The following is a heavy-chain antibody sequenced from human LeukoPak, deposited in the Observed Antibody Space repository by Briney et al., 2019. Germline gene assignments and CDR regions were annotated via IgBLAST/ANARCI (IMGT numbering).Heavy chain of an antibody. Sequence: GGSLRLSSATSGFTFSSYNMCWVRQAPGKGLEWVSSISSHSSYIYYADSVKGRFTISRDNAQNSLYLQMNSLRAEDTAVYYCARGDYPSIWGQGTLLTVSS. CDR1: GFTFSSYN. V-gene: IGHV3-21*01. D-gene: IGHD4-17*01. J-gene: IGHJ4*02. CDR3: ARGDYPSI. CDR2: ISSHSSYI.